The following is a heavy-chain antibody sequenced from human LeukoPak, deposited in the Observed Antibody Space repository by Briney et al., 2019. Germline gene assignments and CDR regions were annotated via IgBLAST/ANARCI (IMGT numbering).Heavy chain of an antibody. D-gene: IGHD6-19*01. J-gene: IGHJ6*02. CDR1: GGSISSSSYY. CDR2: IYYSGST. Sequence: PSETLSLTCTVSGGSISSSSYYWGWIRQPPGKGLEWIGSIYYSGSTYYNPSLKSRVTISVDTSKNQFSLKLSSVTAADTAVYYCARYPPDGSSGWAYYYYYGMDVWGQGTTVTVSS. CDR3: ARYPPDGSSGWAYYYYYGMDV. V-gene: IGHV4-39*01.